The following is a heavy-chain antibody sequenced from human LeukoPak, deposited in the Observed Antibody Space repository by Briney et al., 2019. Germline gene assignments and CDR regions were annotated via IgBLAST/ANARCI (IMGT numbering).Heavy chain of an antibody. D-gene: IGHD3-16*02. V-gene: IGHV3-23*01. CDR1: GFTFSGYA. CDR3: AKRDVYDTSSYRPFCLS. Sequence: GGSLRLFCAASGFTFSGYAMTWVRQAPGKGVEWVSGITGSGDGTHYAESVKGRFTISRDNSKSTVYLQMNSLTVEDTAIYYCAKRDVYDTSSYRPFCLSWGRGTLVTVSS. J-gene: IGHJ5*02. CDR2: ITGSGDGT.